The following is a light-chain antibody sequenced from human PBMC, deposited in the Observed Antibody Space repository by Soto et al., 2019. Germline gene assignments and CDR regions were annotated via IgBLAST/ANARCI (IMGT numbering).Light chain of an antibody. CDR2: AAS. CDR1: QSISSD. V-gene: IGKV1-39*01. Sequence: DIQMTQSPSSLSASVGDRVTISCRASQSISSDLNWYQQKPGKAPKLLIYAASSLQSGVPSRFSGSGSATDFTLTISSLQPEDVATYYCQQSYSAPYTVGQGTKLEIK. J-gene: IGKJ2*01. CDR3: QQSYSAPYT.